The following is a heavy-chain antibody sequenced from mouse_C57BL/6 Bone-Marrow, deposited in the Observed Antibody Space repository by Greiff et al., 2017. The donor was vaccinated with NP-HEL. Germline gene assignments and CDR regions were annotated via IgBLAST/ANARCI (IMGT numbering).Heavy chain of an antibody. J-gene: IGHJ2*01. CDR1: GYTFTSYW. D-gene: IGHD2-3*01. V-gene: IGHV1-64*01. Sequence: VKLQQPGAELVKPGASVKLSCKASGYTFTSYWMHWVKQRPGQGLEWIGMIHPNSGSTNYNEKFKSKATLTVDKSSSTAYMQLSSLTSEDSAVYYCARGVYDGYYENFDYWGQGTTLTVSS. CDR3: ARGVYDGYYENFDY. CDR2: IHPNSGST.